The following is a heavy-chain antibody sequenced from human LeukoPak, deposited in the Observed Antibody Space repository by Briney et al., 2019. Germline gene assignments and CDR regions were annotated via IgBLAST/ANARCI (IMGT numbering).Heavy chain of an antibody. CDR3: SRSLNY. CDR2: INQDGSDT. Sequence: TGGSLRLSCAASGFTFSNDWMDRVRQAPGKGLEWVANINQDGSDTYSVDSVKGRFTISRDNAKNSLYLQMDSLRADDTAVYYCSRSLNYWGQGALVIVSS. D-gene: IGHD3-9*01. J-gene: IGHJ4*02. CDR1: GFTFSNDW. V-gene: IGHV3-7*01.